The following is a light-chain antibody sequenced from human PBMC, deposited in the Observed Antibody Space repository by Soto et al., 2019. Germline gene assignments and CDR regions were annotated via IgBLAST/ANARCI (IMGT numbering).Light chain of an antibody. CDR3: MQGTHWPPFT. CDR2: KVS. Sequence: DVVMTQSPLSLPVTLGQPASISCRSSQSLVYSDGNTYLNWFQQRPGQSPRRLIYKVSKRDSGGPDRFSGSGSGTDFTLKISRVEAEDVGGYYCMQGTHWPPFTFGPGTKVDIK. J-gene: IGKJ3*01. CDR1: QSLVYSDGNTY. V-gene: IGKV2-30*01.